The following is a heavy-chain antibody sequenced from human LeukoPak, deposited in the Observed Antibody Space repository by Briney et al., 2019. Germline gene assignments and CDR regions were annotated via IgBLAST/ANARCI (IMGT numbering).Heavy chain of an antibody. Sequence: GGSLRLPCAASGFTFSSYEMNWVRQAPGKGLEWVSYISSSGSTIYYADSVKGRFTISRDNAKNSLYLQMNSLRAEDTAVYYCASWPFLAYCGGDCYLDVWGKGTTVTVSS. CDR1: GFTFSSYE. J-gene: IGHJ6*03. D-gene: IGHD2-21*01. V-gene: IGHV3-48*03. CDR2: ISSSGSTI. CDR3: ASWPFLAYCGGDCYLDV.